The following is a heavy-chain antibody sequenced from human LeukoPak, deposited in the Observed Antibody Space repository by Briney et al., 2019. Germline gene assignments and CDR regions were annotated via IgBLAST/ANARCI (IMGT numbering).Heavy chain of an antibody. V-gene: IGHV3-23*01. CDR2: ISGSAGTT. CDR3: AKSPGLIAVAGTLDY. Sequence: PGGTLRLSCAASGFTFSSYGMHWVRQAPGKGLEWVSAISGSAGTTYYADSVKGRFTISRDNSKNTLYLQMNSLRAEDTAVYYCAKSPGLIAVAGTLDYWGQGTLVTVSS. J-gene: IGHJ4*02. CDR1: GFTFSSYG. D-gene: IGHD6-19*01.